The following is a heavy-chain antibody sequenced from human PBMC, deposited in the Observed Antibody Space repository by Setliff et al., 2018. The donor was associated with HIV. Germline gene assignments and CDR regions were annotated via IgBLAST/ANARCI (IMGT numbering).Heavy chain of an antibody. CDR2: INSDGSST. CDR1: GFTLSTYW. Sequence: PGGSLRLSCAASGFTLSTYWMHWVRQAPGKGLVWVSRINSDGSSTTYADSVKGRFTISRDNSKNSLFLQMNGLRAEDTALYYCARVVESGSYSHYYNYMDVWGKGTTVTVSS. D-gene: IGHD1-26*01. J-gene: IGHJ6*03. V-gene: IGHV3-74*03. CDR3: ARVVESGSYSHYYNYMDV.